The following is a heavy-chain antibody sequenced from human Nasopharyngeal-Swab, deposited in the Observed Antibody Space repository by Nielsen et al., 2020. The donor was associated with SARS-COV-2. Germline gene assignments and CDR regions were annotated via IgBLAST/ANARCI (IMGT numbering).Heavy chain of an antibody. Sequence: SVKVSCKASGGTFISYAISWVRQAPAQGLEWMGGIIPIFGTANYAQKFQGRVTITADESTSTAYMELSSLRSEDTAVYYCARVWYSAYYYYYGMDVWGQGTTVTVSS. D-gene: IGHD1-1*01. J-gene: IGHJ6*02. V-gene: IGHV1-69*13. CDR3: ARVWYSAYYYYYGMDV. CDR2: IIPIFGTA. CDR1: GGTFISYA.